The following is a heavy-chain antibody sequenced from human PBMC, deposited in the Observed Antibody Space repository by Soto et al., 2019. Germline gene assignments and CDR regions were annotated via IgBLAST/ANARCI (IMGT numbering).Heavy chain of an antibody. J-gene: IGHJ3*02. CDR1: GYTFTSYA. CDR3: ARAVEMSGTTIAAFDI. Sequence: ASVKVSCKASGYTFTSYAMHWVRQAPGQRLEWMGWINAGNGNTKYSQKFQGRVTITRDTSASTACMELSSLRSEDTTVYYCARAVEMSGTTIAAFDIWGQGTMVTVSS. D-gene: IGHD1-7*01. V-gene: IGHV1-3*01. CDR2: INAGNGNT.